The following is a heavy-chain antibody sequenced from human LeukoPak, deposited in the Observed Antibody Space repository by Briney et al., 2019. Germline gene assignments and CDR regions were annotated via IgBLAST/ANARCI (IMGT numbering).Heavy chain of an antibody. CDR2: IRYDGSNK. Sequence: GGSLRLSCAASGFTFSSYAMHWVRQAPGKGLEWVTFIRYDGSNKYYADSVKGRFTISRDNAKNTLYLQMNSLRAEDTAVYYCASRVLGYCSSTSCYALRWGQGTLVTVSS. D-gene: IGHD2-2*01. V-gene: IGHV3-30*02. J-gene: IGHJ4*02. CDR1: GFTFSSYA. CDR3: ASRVLGYCSSTSCYALR.